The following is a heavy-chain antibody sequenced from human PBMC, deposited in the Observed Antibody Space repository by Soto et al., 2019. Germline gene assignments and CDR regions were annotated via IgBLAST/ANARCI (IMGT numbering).Heavy chain of an antibody. CDR3: ARMASAGTLNWFDP. J-gene: IGHJ5*02. V-gene: IGHV1-8*02. CDR1: GYTFINFD. Sequence: ASVKVSCNASGYTFINFDISWVRQAVGQGLEWLGWMNPGSGKTGYASKFQGRVAMTRDASTGTSHLELSSLTSDDTAVYYCARMASAGTLNWFDPWGQGTLVTVSS. D-gene: IGHD6-13*01. CDR2: MNPGSGKT.